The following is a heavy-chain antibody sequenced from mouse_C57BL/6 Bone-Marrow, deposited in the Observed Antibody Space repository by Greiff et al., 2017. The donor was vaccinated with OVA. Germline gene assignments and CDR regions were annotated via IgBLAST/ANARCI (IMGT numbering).Heavy chain of an antibody. CDR3: ALYSNYGAWFAY. J-gene: IGHJ3*01. Sequence: QVQLQQSGPELVKPGASVKISCKASGYTFTSYWMQWVKQRPGQGLEWIGEIDPSDSYTNYNQKFKGKATLTVDTSSSTAYMQLSSLTSEDSAVYYCALYSNYGAWFAYWGQGTLVTVSA. V-gene: IGHV1-50*01. D-gene: IGHD2-5*01. CDR2: IDPSDSYT. CDR1: GYTFTSYW.